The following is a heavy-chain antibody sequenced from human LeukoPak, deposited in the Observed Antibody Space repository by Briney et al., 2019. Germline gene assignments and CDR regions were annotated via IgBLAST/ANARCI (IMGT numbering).Heavy chain of an antibody. Sequence: GGSLRLSCAASGFTFSTYAMNWVRQAPGKGLEWVAVISYDGRQNYYADSVKGRFTISRYNSKNTLYLQMNSLRDEDSAAYYCARVYLERLTAGYFDHWGQGTWVTVSP. D-gene: IGHD2-8*01. V-gene: IGHV3-30*04. CDR3: ARVYLERLTAGYFDH. J-gene: IGHJ4*02. CDR1: GFTFSTYA. CDR2: ISYDGRQN.